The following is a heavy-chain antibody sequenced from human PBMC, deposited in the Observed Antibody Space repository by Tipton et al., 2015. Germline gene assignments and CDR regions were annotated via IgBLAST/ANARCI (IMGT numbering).Heavy chain of an antibody. CDR3: ARAYTDSGYYLRY. D-gene: IGHD3-22*01. Sequence: TLSLTCDVSGGSISSSNWWSWVRQPPGKGLEWIGEIYHSGSTTYNPSLKSRVTISVDKSKNQFSLKVTSVTAADTAVYYCARAYTDSGYYLRYWGQGTLVTVSS. J-gene: IGHJ4*02. CDR2: IYHSGST. CDR1: GGSISSSNW. V-gene: IGHV4-4*02.